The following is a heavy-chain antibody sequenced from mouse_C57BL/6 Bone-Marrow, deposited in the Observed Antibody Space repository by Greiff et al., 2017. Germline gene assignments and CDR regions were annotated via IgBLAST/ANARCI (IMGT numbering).Heavy chain of an antibody. D-gene: IGHD2-3*01. V-gene: IGHV14-4*01. CDR1: GFNIKDDY. Sequence: QLQQSGAELVRPGASVKLSCTASGFNIKDDYIHWVKQRPEQGLEWIGWIDPEIGDTEYASKFQGKATITSDTSSNTAYLQLSSLTSEDTAVYYCASFDGNYFDFWGQGTPLTVAS. J-gene: IGHJ2*01. CDR3: ASFDGNYFDF. CDR2: IDPEIGDT.